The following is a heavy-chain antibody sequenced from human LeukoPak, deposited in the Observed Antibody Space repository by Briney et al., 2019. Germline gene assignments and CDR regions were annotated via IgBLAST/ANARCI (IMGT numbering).Heavy chain of an antibody. CDR2: INPNSGGT. CDR3: ARAGPFYTGNYLGY. CDR1: GYTFTSYD. Sequence: ASVKVSCKASGYTFTSYDINWVRQAPGQGLEWMGWINPNSGGTNYAQKFQGRVTMTRDTSISTAYMDLNSLRSDDTAVYYCARAGPFYTGNYLGYWGQGTLVTVSS. D-gene: IGHD1-26*01. J-gene: IGHJ4*02. V-gene: IGHV1-2*02.